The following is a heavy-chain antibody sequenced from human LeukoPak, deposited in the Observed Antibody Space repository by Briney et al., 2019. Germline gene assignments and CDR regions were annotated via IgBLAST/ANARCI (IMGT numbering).Heavy chain of an antibody. D-gene: IGHD1-26*01. Sequence: GASVKVSCKASGGTFISYAISWVRQAPGQGLEWMGGIIPIFGTANYAQKFQGRVTITADESTSTAYMELSSLRSEDTAVYYCAREGPLVGATYFDYWGQGTLVIVSS. J-gene: IGHJ4*02. CDR2: IIPIFGTA. CDR3: AREGPLVGATYFDY. CDR1: GGTFISYA. V-gene: IGHV1-69*13.